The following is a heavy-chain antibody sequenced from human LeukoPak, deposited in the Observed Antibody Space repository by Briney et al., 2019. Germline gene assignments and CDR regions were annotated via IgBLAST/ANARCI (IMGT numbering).Heavy chain of an antibody. CDR1: GFTFSSYS. D-gene: IGHD1-7*01. CDR3: ARDLLNWNYVISGDAFDI. J-gene: IGHJ3*02. Sequence: GGSLRLSCAASGFTFSSYSMNWVRQAPGKGLGGVSSISSSSSYIYYADSVKGRFTISRDKAKNSLYLQMNSLRAEDTAVYYCARDLLNWNYVISGDAFDIWGQGTMVTVSS. V-gene: IGHV3-21*01. CDR2: ISSSSSYI.